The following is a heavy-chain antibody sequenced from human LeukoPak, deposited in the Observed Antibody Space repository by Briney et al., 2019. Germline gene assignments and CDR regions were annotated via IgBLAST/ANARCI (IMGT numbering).Heavy chain of an antibody. J-gene: IGHJ2*01. Sequence: GGSLRLSCAASGFTFDDYAMHWVRQAPGKGLEWVSGISWNSGSIGYADSVKGRFTISRDNAKNSLYLQMNSLRAEDTALYFCVRDRSARFFDFWGRGTLVTVSS. V-gene: IGHV3-9*01. D-gene: IGHD3-3*01. CDR1: GFTFDDYA. CDR3: VRDRSARFFDF. CDR2: ISWNSGSI.